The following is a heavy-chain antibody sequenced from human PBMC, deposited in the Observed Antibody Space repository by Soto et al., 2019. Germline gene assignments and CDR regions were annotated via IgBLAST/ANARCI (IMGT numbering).Heavy chain of an antibody. CDR1: GFTFSSYW. J-gene: IGHJ6*04. CDR3: VGTIWDGPDV. D-gene: IGHD3-16*01. CDR2: INNDGKSA. V-gene: IGHV3-74*01. Sequence: VQLVESGGGLVQPGGSLRLSCAASGFTFSSYWMHWVRQTPGKGLVWVASINNDGKSAYYADTVKGRFTIYRDNAKNTLYLQMDGVRADDTCAMYCVGTIWDGPDVWGKGTTVIVTS.